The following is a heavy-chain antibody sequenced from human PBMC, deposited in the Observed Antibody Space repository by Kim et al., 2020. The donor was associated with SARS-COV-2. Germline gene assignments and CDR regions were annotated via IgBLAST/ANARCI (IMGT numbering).Heavy chain of an antibody. Sequence: GSTYYADSLKGRFTISRDNSKNTLYLQMNSLRAEDTAVYYCAKGVYSPDYWGQGTLVTVSS. D-gene: IGHD5-18*01. V-gene: IGHV3-23*01. J-gene: IGHJ4*02. CDR3: AKGVYSPDY. CDR2: GST.